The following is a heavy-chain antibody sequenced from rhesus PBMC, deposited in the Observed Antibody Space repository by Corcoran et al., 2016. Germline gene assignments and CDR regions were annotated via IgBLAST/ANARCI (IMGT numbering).Heavy chain of an antibody. D-gene: IGHD1-44*01. CDR3: ARSYSGYHLGFDY. CDR1: GGSISSSY. J-gene: IGHJ4*01. Sequence: QLQLQESGPGLVKPSETLSVTCAVSGGSISSSYWSWIRQAPGKGLEWIGYIYGSCRSTNYKPSLKSRVTISKDASKNQFSLKLSSVTAADTAVYYCARSYSGYHLGFDYWGQGVLVTVSS. V-gene: IGHV4-169*01. CDR2: IYGSCRST.